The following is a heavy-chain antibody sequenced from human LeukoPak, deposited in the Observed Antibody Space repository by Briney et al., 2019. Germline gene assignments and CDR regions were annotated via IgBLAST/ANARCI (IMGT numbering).Heavy chain of an antibody. D-gene: IGHD3-10*01. J-gene: IGHJ3*02. CDR3: TRSSSGAFDI. CDR1: GFTFGSYW. CDR2: IKQDGSEK. Sequence: PGGSLRLSCAASGFTFGSYWMSWVRQAPGKGLEWVANIKQDGSEKYYVDSVKGRFTIFRDNAKNSLFLQMNSLTAEDTAVYYCTRSSSGAFDIWGQGTMVTVSS. V-gene: IGHV3-7*01.